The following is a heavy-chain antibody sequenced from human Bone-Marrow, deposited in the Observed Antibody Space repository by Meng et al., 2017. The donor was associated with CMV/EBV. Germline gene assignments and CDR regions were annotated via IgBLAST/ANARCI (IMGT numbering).Heavy chain of an antibody. CDR2: ISAYNGNT. CDR1: GYTFTSYG. J-gene: IGHJ5*02. CDR3: ARLNPEDTIFGVVIIPVRNWLDP. D-gene: IGHD3-3*01. V-gene: IGHV1-18*01. Sequence: ASVKVSCKASGYTFTSYGISWVRQAPGQGLEWMGWISAYNGNTNYAQKLQGRVTMTTDTSTRTAYMELRSLRSDDTAVYYCARLNPEDTIFGVVIIPVRNWLDPWGHGTLVTVSS.